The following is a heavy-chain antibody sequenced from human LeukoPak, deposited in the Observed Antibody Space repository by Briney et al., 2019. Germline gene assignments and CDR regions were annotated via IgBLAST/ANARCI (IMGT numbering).Heavy chain of an antibody. Sequence: GGSLRLSCAASGFTFSNAWMSWVRQAPGKGLEWVGRIKSKTDGGTTDYTAPVKGRFTISRDDSKSIAYLQMNSLKTEDTAVYYCTREVITFGGVIVIYYFDYWGQGTLVTVSS. D-gene: IGHD3-16*02. CDR1: GFTFSNAW. CDR2: IKSKTDGGTT. CDR3: TREVITFGGVIVIYYFDY. J-gene: IGHJ4*02. V-gene: IGHV3-15*01.